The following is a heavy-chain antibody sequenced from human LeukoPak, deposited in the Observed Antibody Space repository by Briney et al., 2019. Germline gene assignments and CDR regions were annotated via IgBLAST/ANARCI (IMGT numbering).Heavy chain of an antibody. D-gene: IGHD6-19*01. CDR1: GGPIGNYH. CDR3: ARRDINSGWSFDD. V-gene: IGHV4-4*07. Sequence: SETLSLTCTVSGGPIGNYHWSWIRQPAGKGLEWIAQIHSSGSTNYNPPLKSRVSISIDTTEDQVSLTIRSVTAADTAFYYCARRDINSGWSFDDWGQGILVTVSS. J-gene: IGHJ4*02. CDR2: IHSSGST.